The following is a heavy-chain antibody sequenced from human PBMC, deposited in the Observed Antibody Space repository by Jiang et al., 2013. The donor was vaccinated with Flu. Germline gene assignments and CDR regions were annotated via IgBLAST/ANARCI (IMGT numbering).Heavy chain of an antibody. J-gene: IGHJ4*02. CDR2: IIPIFGTA. CDR3: ARDLGLNDYGEGYFDY. Sequence: SGAEVKKPGSSVKVSCKASGGTFSSYAISWVRQAPGQGLEWMGGIIPIFGTANYAQKFQGRVTITADESTSTAYMELSSLRSEDTAVYYCARDLGLNDYGEGYFDYWARERWSPSPQ. V-gene: IGHV1-69*01. D-gene: IGHD4-17*01. CDR1: GGTFSSYA.